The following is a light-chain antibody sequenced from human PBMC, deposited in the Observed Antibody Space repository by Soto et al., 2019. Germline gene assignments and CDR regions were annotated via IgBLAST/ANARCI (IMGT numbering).Light chain of an antibody. V-gene: IGKV3-15*01. CDR3: QQYYNWPPYT. Sequence: EIVLTQSPGTLSLSPGERATLSCSASQSVSSYLGWYQQKPGQTPRLLIYGASTRATGVPPRFSGSRSGTEFTLTISSLQSEDFAVYYCQQYYNWPPYTFGQGTKVDIK. J-gene: IGKJ2*01. CDR1: QSVSSY. CDR2: GAS.